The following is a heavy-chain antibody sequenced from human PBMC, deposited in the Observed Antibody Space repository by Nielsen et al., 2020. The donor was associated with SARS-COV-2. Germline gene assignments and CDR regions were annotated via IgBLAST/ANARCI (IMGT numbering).Heavy chain of an antibody. D-gene: IGHD6-13*01. J-gene: IGHJ5*02. Sequence: GESLKISCAASGFSFSSYAMSWVRQTPGKGLEWVSSISGGGVSTNYADSMKGRFTISRDNSKNMLYLQMNSLRAEDTAVYYCAKERASSLQYNWFDPWGQGTLVTVSS. CDR1: GFSFSSYA. CDR3: AKERASSLQYNWFDP. CDR2: ISGGGVST. V-gene: IGHV3-23*01.